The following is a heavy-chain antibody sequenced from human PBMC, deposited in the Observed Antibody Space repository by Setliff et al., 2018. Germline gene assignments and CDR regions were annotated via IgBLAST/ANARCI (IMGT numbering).Heavy chain of an antibody. CDR2: MSASGTST. V-gene: IGHV3-23*01. D-gene: IGHD3-16*01. Sequence: GGSLRLSCATSGFTFRDYSLTWVRQAPGKGLEWVSAMSASGTSTYHADSVKGRFTISGDNSKNTLYLQMNSLRVEDTAVYYCAKGGTHESDYWGHGTLVTVSS. CDR1: GFTFRDYS. CDR3: AKGGTHESDY. J-gene: IGHJ4*01.